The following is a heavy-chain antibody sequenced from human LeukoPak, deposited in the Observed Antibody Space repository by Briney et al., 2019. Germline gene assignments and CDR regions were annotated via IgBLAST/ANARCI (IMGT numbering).Heavy chain of an antibody. CDR1: GFTFSSYA. CDR3: AKDLRVGYCGSTSCSGVFDY. J-gene: IGHJ4*02. D-gene: IGHD2-2*01. V-gene: IGHV3-23*01. CDR2: ICGSGACT. Sequence: PGGSLRLSCAASGFTFSSYAMTWVRQAPGKGLEWVSGICGSGACTYYADSVKGRFTISKDNSRNMLYLQMNSLSAEDTAVYYCAKDLRVGYCGSTSCSGVFDYWGQGTLVTVSS.